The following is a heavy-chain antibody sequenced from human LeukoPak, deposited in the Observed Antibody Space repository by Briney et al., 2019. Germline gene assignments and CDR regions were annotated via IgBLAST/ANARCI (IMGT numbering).Heavy chain of an antibody. CDR1: DDSNSRDV. CDR2: IRYSGRT. CDR3: ARLPDVSGWPFDY. Sequence: PSESLSLTCTASDDSNSRDVWTWIRLPPGKGLEWIGYIRYSGRTEYNPSLKSRVTISIRTSKNQFSLKLTSVTAADTAIYYCARLPDVSGWPFDYWGQGILVAVS. J-gene: IGHJ4*02. V-gene: IGHV4-59*01. D-gene: IGHD6-19*01.